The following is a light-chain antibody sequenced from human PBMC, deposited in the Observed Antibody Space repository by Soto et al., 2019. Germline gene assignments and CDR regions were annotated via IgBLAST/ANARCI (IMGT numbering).Light chain of an antibody. CDR3: QQSYSTPIT. CDR2: DAS. V-gene: IGKV1-5*01. J-gene: IGKJ5*01. CDR1: QSISNR. Sequence: PSTLSASVGDGVTITCRASQSISNRLAWYQQRPGKAPKYLIYDASTLDSGAPSRFSGSGSGTDFTLTISSLQPEDFATYYCQQSYSTPITFGQGTRLEI.